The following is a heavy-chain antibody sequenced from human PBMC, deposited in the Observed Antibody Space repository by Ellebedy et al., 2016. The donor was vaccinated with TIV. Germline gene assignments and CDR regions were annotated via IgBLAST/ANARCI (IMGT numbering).Heavy chain of an antibody. CDR1: RFTFSHYW. Sequence: PGGSLRLSCTASRFTFSHYWMSWFRQAPGKGLEWVATIKHDGGEKYYVDSVKGRFTIPRDNAKDSLHLKMNGLRADDTAVYYCARAESRVIWFGERLYYYGMDVWGQGTTVTVSS. J-gene: IGHJ6*02. V-gene: IGHV3-7*03. D-gene: IGHD3-10*01. CDR3: ARAESRVIWFGERLYYYGMDV. CDR2: IKHDGGEK.